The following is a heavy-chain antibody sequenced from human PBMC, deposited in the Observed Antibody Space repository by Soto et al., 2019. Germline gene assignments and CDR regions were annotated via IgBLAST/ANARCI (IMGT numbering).Heavy chain of an antibody. D-gene: IGHD3-10*01. J-gene: IGHJ6*02. V-gene: IGHV4-59*08. Sequence: QVQLQQSGPGLVKPSETLSLTCTVSSGPSRSHNWGWIRQPPGRGLEWIGYVYYTGSTSYNPSLKSRVTISADTSTNHLSLTLSSVTAADTAVYYCVRQGIGDLHGLVDVWGQGTTVSVSS. CDR2: VYYTGST. CDR3: VRQGIGDLHGLVDV. CDR1: SGPSRSHN.